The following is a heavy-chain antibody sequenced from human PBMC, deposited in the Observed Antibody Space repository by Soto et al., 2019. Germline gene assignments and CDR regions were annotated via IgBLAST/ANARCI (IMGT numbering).Heavy chain of an antibody. CDR3: AKDLAVAGTPRLYYYYYGMDV. CDR2: ISYDASHK. V-gene: IGHV3-30*18. D-gene: IGHD6-19*01. Sequence: GGSLRLSCAASGFTFSSYGMHWVRQAPDKGLEWVAFISYDASHKYYADYVRGRFTISRDNSKNTLHLQLKSLRVEDTALYYCAKDLAVAGTPRLYYYYYGMDVWGQGTTVTVSS. J-gene: IGHJ6*02. CDR1: GFTFSSYG.